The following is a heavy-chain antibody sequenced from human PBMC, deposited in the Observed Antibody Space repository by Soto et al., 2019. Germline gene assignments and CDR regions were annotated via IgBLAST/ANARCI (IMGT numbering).Heavy chain of an antibody. CDR1: GFTFDVYA. CDR2: INYNSGSV. CDR3: AKDISLRGWVYLVVEY. Sequence: EVQLVESGGGWVQPGRSLRLSCAASGFTFDVYAMHWVRQAPGKGLEWVSGINYNSGSVGYADSVKCRFTISRDNAKNSLHLQMNSLRAEDTAVYYCAKDISLRGWVYLVVEYWGQGTLVTVSP. V-gene: IGHV3-9*01. J-gene: IGHJ4*02. D-gene: IGHD6-13*01.